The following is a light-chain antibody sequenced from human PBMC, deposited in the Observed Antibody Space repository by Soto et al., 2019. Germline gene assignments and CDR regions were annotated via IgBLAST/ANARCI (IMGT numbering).Light chain of an antibody. Sequence: IQLTQSPSSLSASVGDRVTITCRASQGISSYLAWYQQKPGKAPKLLIYAASTLQSGVPSRFSGSGSGTEFTLTSSSLQPEDFATYYCQQLNSYPSFGGGTKVEIK. CDR1: QGISSY. CDR3: QQLNSYPS. CDR2: AAS. J-gene: IGKJ4*01. V-gene: IGKV1-9*01.